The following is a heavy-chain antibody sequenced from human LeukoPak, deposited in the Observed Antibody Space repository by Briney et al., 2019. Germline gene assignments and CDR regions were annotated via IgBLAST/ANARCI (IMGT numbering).Heavy chain of an antibody. Sequence: SETLSLTCTVSGGSISSSSYSWGWIRQPPGKGLEWIGEINHSGSTNYNPSLKSRVTISVDTSKNQFSLKLSSVTAADTAVYYCARGRIRFLEYYYYYMDVWGKGTTVTVSS. J-gene: IGHJ6*03. CDR3: ARGRIRFLEYYYYYMDV. CDR2: INHSGST. D-gene: IGHD3-3*01. V-gene: IGHV4-39*07. CDR1: GGSISSSSYS.